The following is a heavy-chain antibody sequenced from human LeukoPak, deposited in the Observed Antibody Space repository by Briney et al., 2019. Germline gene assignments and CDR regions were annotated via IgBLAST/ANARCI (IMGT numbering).Heavy chain of an antibody. CDR3: ARITAYDFWSGYPSGHLSD. Sequence: SETLSLTCAVYGESLSGYYWSWIRQPPGKGLEWIGEINYSGSTTYNPSLKSRVTISVDTSRNQFSLKLSSVTAADTAVYYCARITAYDFWSGYPSGHLSDWGQGTLVTVSS. CDR2: INYSGST. CDR1: GESLSGYY. D-gene: IGHD3-3*01. J-gene: IGHJ4*02. V-gene: IGHV4-34*01.